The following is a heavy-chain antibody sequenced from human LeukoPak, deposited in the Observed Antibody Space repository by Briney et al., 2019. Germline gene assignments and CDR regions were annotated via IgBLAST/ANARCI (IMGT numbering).Heavy chain of an antibody. D-gene: IGHD4-23*01. Sequence: GGSLRLSCVASGFMFDDYDMHWVRQAPGKGLEWVSLISGDGGSTYYADSVKGRFTISRDNSKNSLYLQMNSLRTEDTALYYCAKDSRLTTVAYYYYYYGMDVWGQGTTVTVSS. J-gene: IGHJ6*02. CDR3: AKDSRLTTVAYYYYYYGMDV. V-gene: IGHV3-43*02. CDR1: GFMFDDYD. CDR2: ISGDGGST.